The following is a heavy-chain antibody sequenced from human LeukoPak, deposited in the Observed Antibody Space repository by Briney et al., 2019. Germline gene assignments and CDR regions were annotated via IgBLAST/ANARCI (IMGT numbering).Heavy chain of an antibody. CDR1: GGTFSSYA. CDR2: FDPEDGET. Sequence: GSSVKVSCKASGGTFSSYAISWVRQAPGQGLEWMGGFDPEDGETIYAQKFQGRVTMTEDTSTDTAYMELSSLRSEDTAVYYCATDPPSSGGANLPDYWGQGTLVTVSS. CDR3: ATDPPSSGGANLPDY. D-gene: IGHD6-19*01. V-gene: IGHV1-24*01. J-gene: IGHJ4*02.